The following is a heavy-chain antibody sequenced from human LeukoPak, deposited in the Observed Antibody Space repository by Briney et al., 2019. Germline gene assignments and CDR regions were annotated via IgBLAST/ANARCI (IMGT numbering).Heavy chain of an antibody. Sequence: GGSLTLSCAASAFTFTSYAMSWVRQAPGKGLEWVSAISGSGGDTYYADSVKGRFTISRDNSKNTLYLQMNSLRAEDTAVYYCAKSLIGSGYGWAPFDYWGQGTLVTVSS. CDR2: ISGSGGDT. D-gene: IGHD5-12*01. J-gene: IGHJ4*02. V-gene: IGHV3-23*01. CDR3: AKSLIGSGYGWAPFDY. CDR1: AFTFTSYA.